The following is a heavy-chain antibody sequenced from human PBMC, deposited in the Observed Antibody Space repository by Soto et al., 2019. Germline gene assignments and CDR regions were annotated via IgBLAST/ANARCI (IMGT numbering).Heavy chain of an antibody. Sequence: PGGSLRLSCAASGFTFSSYAMHGVRQAPGKGLEWVAVISYDGSNKYYADSVKGRFTISRDNSKNTLYLQMNSLRAEDTAVYYCARDRGYSGYDNYYYYYYGMDVWGQGTTVTVSS. J-gene: IGHJ6*02. D-gene: IGHD5-12*01. CDR1: GFTFSSYA. CDR2: ISYDGSNK. CDR3: ARDRGYSGYDNYYYYYYGMDV. V-gene: IGHV3-30-3*01.